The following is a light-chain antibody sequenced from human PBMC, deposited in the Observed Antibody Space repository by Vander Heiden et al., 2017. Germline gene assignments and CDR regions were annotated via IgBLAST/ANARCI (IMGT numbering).Light chain of an antibody. Sequence: DIVLTQCPDTLSVSLGDRASINCKSSQSDLYSFNNKNYLAWYQQKPGQPPRLVMYWESTRGSGVPDRFSGSGSETHFSLTISSLQAEDVAVYYCQQEYSFPGTFCQGTKVEIK. CDR1: QSDLYSFNNKNY. CDR3: QQEYSFPGT. J-gene: IGKJ1*01. CDR2: WES. V-gene: IGKV4-1*01.